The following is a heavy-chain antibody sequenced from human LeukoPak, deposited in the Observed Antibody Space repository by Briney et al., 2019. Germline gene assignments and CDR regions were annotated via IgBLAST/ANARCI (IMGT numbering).Heavy chain of an antibody. V-gene: IGHV4-30-4*01. CDR1: GGSISSGDYY. CDR2: IYYSGST. D-gene: IGHD1-26*01. J-gene: IGHJ5*02. CDR3: ARDGRKGLNWFDP. Sequence: SETLSLTCTVSGGSISSGDYYWSWIRQPPGKGLEWTGYIYYSGSTYYNPSLKSRVTISVDTSKNQFSLKLSSVTAADTAVYYCARDGRKGLNWFDPWGQGTLVTVSS.